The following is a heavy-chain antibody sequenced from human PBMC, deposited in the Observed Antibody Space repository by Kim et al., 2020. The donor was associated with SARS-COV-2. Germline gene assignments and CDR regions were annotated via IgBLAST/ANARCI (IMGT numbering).Heavy chain of an antibody. CDR1: GFSLSNYS. J-gene: IGHJ5*01. CDR2: ISSTSSTI. V-gene: IGHV3-48*01. D-gene: IGHD2-8*02. Sequence: GGSLRLSCAASGFSLSNYSMNWVRQAPGKGLEWVSYISSTSSTIYYADSVKGRFTISRDNVKNSVFLQMNSLRGEDTAVYYCAKDVMGYCTGGVCYIGWFDSWGQGTRVTVSS. CDR3: AKDVMGYCTGGVCYIGWFDS.